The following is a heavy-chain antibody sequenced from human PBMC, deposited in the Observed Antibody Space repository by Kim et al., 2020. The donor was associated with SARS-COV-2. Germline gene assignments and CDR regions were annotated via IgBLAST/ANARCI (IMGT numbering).Heavy chain of an antibody. CDR2: INHSGST. CDR1: GGSFSGYY. J-gene: IGHJ4*02. D-gene: IGHD4-17*01. V-gene: IGHV4-34*01. Sequence: SETLSLTCAVSGGSFSGYYWYWIRQPPGPGLEWIGEINHSGSTNYNPSLKSQVTISVATSTTQFSLKLSSVTAADTAGYYCARVLRENAVDYGDSDYLGQGTLGTVSS. CDR3: ARVLRENAVDYGDSDY.